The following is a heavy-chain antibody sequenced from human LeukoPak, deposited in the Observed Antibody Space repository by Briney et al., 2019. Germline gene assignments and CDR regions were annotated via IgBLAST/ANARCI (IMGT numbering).Heavy chain of an antibody. Sequence: PGGSLRLSCAASGFTFSSYAMSWVRQAPGKGLEWVSAISGSGGSTYYADSVNGRFTISRDNSKNTLYLQMNCLRAEATAVYYCAKDPRYFDWLLAGNHYYYGMDVWGQATTVTVSS. D-gene: IGHD3-9*01. CDR3: AKDPRYFDWLLAGNHYYYGMDV. CDR1: GFTFSSYA. CDR2: ISGSGGST. V-gene: IGHV3-23*01. J-gene: IGHJ6*02.